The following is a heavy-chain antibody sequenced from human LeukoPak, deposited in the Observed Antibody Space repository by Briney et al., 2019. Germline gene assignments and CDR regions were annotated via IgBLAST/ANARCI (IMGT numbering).Heavy chain of an antibody. Sequence: ASVKVSCKASGYTFTGYYMHWVRQAPGQGLEWMGWINPNSGGANYAQKFQGRVTMTRDTSISTAYMELSRLRSDDTAVYYCARDSGEEDTVMPPGGYWGQGTLVTVSS. CDR1: GYTFTGYY. CDR3: ARDSGEEDTVMPPGGY. J-gene: IGHJ4*02. CDR2: INPNSGGA. V-gene: IGHV1-2*02. D-gene: IGHD5-18*01.